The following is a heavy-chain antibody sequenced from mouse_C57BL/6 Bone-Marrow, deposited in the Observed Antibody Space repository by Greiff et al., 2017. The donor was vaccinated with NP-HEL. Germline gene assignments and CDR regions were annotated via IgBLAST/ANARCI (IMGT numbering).Heavy chain of an antibody. Sequence: QVQLQQPGTELVKPGASVKLSCKASGYTFTSYWMHWVKQRPGQGLEWIGNINPSNGGTNYNEKFKSKATLTVDTSSSPAYMQLSSMTSEDSAVYYCARWIYYGYPLAMDYWGQGTSVTVSS. V-gene: IGHV1-53*01. CDR2: INPSNGGT. CDR1: GYTFTSYW. CDR3: ARWIYYGYPLAMDY. D-gene: IGHD2-2*01. J-gene: IGHJ4*01.